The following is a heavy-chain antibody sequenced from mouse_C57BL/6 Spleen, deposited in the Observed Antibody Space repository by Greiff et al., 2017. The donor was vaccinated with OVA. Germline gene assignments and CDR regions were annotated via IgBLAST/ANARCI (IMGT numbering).Heavy chain of an antibody. CDR1: GYTFTSYW. D-gene: IGHD4-1*01. V-gene: IGHV1-50*01. CDR3: ARPGWDEGFAY. J-gene: IGHJ3*01. Sequence: QVQLQQPGAELVKPGASVKLSCKASGYTFTSYWMQWVKQRPGQGLEWIGEIDPSDSYTNYNQKFKGKATLTVDTSSSTAYMQLSSLTSEDSAVYYCARPGWDEGFAYWGQGTLVTVSA. CDR2: IDPSDSYT.